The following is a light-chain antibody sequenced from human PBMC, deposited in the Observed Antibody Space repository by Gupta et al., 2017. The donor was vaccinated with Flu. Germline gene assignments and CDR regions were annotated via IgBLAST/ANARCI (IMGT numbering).Light chain of an antibody. CDR2: AAS. J-gene: IGKJ1*01. Sequence: DIQMTQSPSSLSASVGDRVTITCRASQSISSYLNWYQQKPGKAPKLLIYAASSLQSGVPSRFSGSGSGTDFTLTIIRLLPEDFATYYCHQSDSTPPTFGQGTKLEIK. V-gene: IGKV1-39*01. CDR3: HQSDSTPPT. CDR1: QSISSY.